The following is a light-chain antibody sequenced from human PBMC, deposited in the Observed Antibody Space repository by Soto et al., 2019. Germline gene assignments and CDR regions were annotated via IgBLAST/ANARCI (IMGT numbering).Light chain of an antibody. CDR3: MQGLTSPLT. CDR2: LGS. CDR1: LSLQGTNGSNY. V-gene: IGKV2-28*01. J-gene: IGKJ4*01. Sequence: IVLTQSPLSLPVTPGEPASISCRSSLSLQGTNGSNYLAWYLQKPGQSPQLLIYLGSNRASGVPDRFSGSGSGTDFTLQISRVEAEDVGLYYCMQGLTSPLTFGGGTKVDIK.